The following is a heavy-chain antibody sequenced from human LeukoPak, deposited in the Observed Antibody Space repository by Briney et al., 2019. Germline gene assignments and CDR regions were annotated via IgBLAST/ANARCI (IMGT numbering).Heavy chain of an antibody. D-gene: IGHD6-13*01. CDR1: GFTFSNYA. Sequence: PEGSLRLSCAASGFTFSNYAMSWVRQAPGKGLEWVSGINWDGESTGYGDSVQGRFIISRDNAENALYLQMNGLRAEDTAVYYCARDLSASWYSLAYWGRGTPVTVSS. CDR3: ARDLSASWYSLAY. J-gene: IGHJ4*02. CDR2: INWDGEST. V-gene: IGHV3-20*04.